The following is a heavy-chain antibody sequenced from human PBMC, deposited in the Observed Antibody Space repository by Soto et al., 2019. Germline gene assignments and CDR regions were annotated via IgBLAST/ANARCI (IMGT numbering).Heavy chain of an antibody. V-gene: IGHV1-18*01. D-gene: IGHD3-10*01. CDR3: ARAMVPLALVPYYFDY. CDR1: GYTFTSYG. Sequence: GASVKVSCKASGYTFTSYGISWVRQAPGQGLEWLGWISAYNGNTNYAQKLQGRVTMTTDTSTSTAYMEPRSLRSDDTAVYYCARAMVPLALVPYYFDYWGQGTLVTVSS. J-gene: IGHJ4*02. CDR2: ISAYNGNT.